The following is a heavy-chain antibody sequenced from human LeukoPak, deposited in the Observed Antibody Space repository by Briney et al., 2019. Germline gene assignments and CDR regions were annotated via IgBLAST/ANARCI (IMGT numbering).Heavy chain of an antibody. Sequence: GGSLRLSCAASGFTVSSYSMTWVRQAPGKGLEWVSSISSSSSSIYYADSVKGRFTISRDNAKNSLYLQMNSLRAEDTAVYYCAKEHSSGWYYFDYWGQGTLVTVSS. J-gene: IGHJ4*02. D-gene: IGHD6-19*01. CDR3: AKEHSSGWYYFDY. CDR2: ISSSSSSI. CDR1: GFTVSSYS. V-gene: IGHV3-48*01.